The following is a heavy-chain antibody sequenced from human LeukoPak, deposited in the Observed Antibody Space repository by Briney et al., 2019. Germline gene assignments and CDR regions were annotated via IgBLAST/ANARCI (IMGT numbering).Heavy chain of an antibody. D-gene: IGHD4-11*01. V-gene: IGHV4-31*03. CDR2: IYYSGST. CDR1: GGSISSSSYY. Sequence: SETLSLTCTVSGGSISSSSYYWSWIRQHPGKGLEWIGYIYYSGSTYYNPSLKSRVTISVDTSKNQFSLKLSSVTAADTAVYYCARSNYAYYYYGMDVWGQGTTVTVSS. CDR3: ARSNYAYYYYGMDV. J-gene: IGHJ6*02.